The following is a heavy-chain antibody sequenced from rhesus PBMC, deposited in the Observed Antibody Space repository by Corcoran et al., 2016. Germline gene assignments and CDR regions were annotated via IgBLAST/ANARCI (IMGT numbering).Heavy chain of an antibody. J-gene: IGHJ4*01. CDR1: GGSISDSYR. CDR2: ISGSSTST. Sequence: QVQLQESGPGVVKPSETLSLTCAVSGGSISDSYRWSWIRQPPGKGLEWIGDISGSSTSTNYNPSLKSRVTISKDTSKNQFSLKLSSVTAADTAVYYCARSGGYSGSWDYFDYWGQGVLVTVSS. V-gene: IGHV4S10*01. D-gene: IGHD6-25*01. CDR3: ARSGGYSGSWDYFDY.